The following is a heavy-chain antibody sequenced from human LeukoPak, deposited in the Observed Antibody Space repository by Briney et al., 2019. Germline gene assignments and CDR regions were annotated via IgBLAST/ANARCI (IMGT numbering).Heavy chain of an antibody. CDR3: ARQWGYSGYDRNYYYYMDV. J-gene: IGHJ6*03. Sequence: SETLSLTCAVSGGSISSGGYYWSWIRQPPGKGLEWIGYIYYSGSTNYNPSLKSRVTISVDTSKNQFSLKLRYVTAADTAVYYCARQWGYSGYDRNYYYYMDVWGKGTTVTISS. D-gene: IGHD5-12*01. CDR1: GGSISSGGYY. V-gene: IGHV4-61*08. CDR2: IYYSGST.